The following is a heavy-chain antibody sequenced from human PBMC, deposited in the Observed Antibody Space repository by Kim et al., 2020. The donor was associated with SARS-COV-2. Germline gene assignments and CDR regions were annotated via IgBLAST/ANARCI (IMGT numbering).Heavy chain of an antibody. V-gene: IGHV3-23*01. CDR3: AKVEEPIVVVIAIAFDY. Sequence: VKGRFTISRDNSKNTLYLQMNSLRAEDKAVYYCAKVEEPIVVVIAIAFDYWGQGTLVTVSS. D-gene: IGHD2-21*01. J-gene: IGHJ4*02.